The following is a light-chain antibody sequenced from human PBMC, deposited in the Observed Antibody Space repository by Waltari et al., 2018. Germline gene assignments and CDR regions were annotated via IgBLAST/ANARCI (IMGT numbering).Light chain of an antibody. CDR3: MQGLQLPT. V-gene: IGKV2-28*01. J-gene: IGKJ5*01. Sequence: DIVMTQSPVFLPVPPGEPASFYCRSSQSLLHSNGNNYLDWYLQKPGQSPQLLIYLGSSRASGVPNMFSSGASGTESTLKISRVQAEDVGVYYCMQGLQLPTFGQGTRLEIK. CDR2: LGS. CDR1: QSLLHSNGNNY.